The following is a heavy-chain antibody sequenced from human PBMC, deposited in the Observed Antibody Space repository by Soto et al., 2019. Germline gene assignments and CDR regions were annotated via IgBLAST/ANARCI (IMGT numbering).Heavy chain of an antibody. J-gene: IGHJ4*02. V-gene: IGHV4-59*01. D-gene: IGHD5-12*01. CDR1: GGSISTYY. Sequence: SETLSLTCTVSGGSISTYYWSWIRQPPGKGLEWIGYIYYSGSTKYNPSLKSRVTISVDTSKNQFSLKLDSVTAADTAVYYCARDAYSGYDKGYFDSWGQGTLGTVSS. CDR2: IYYSGST. CDR3: ARDAYSGYDKGYFDS.